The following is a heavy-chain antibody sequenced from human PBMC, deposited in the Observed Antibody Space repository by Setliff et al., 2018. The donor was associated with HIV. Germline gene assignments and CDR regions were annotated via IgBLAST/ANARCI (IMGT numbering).Heavy chain of an antibody. CDR2: IYTSGST. J-gene: IGHJ4*02. V-gene: IGHV4-61*09. D-gene: IGHD3-22*01. Sequence: PSETLSLTCNVSGGSISSGGYYWSWIRQPAGKGLEWIGHIYTSGSTNYNPSLKSRVTISIDTSKNQFSLKLTSVTAADTAVYYCARDDDKLFDYWGQGALVTVSS. CDR1: GGSISSGGYY. CDR3: ARDDDKLFDY.